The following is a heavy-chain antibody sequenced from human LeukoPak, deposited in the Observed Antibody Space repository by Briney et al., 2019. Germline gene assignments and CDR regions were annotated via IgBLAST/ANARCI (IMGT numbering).Heavy chain of an antibody. J-gene: IGHJ4*02. Sequence: GGSLRLSCAASGFTFSSYAMSWVRQAPGKGLEWVSAISGSGGSTYYADSVKGRFTISRDNSKNTLYLQMNSLRAEGTAVYYCAGYYDSSGYPSFDYWGQGTLVTVSS. CDR1: GFTFSSYA. V-gene: IGHV3-23*01. D-gene: IGHD3-22*01. CDR2: ISGSGGST. CDR3: AGYYDSSGYPSFDY.